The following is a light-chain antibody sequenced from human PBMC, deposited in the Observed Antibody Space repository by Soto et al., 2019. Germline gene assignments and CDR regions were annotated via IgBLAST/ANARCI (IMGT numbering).Light chain of an antibody. CDR1: QSVDSSY. CDR2: GAS. Sequence: EIVLTQSPGTLSLSPGERATLSCRAGQSVDSSYLAWYQQKPGQAPRLLIYGASSRTTGIPDRFSGSGSGTDFTLTISRLEPEDFAMYYCQQCGGSPTFGQGTKVDIK. CDR3: QQCGGSPT. J-gene: IGKJ1*01. V-gene: IGKV3-20*01.